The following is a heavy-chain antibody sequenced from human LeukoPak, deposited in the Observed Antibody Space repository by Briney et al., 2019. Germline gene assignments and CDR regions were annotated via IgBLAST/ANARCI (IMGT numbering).Heavy chain of an antibody. J-gene: IGHJ4*02. CDR1: GFTFDDYA. CDR3: ARAPGLYGESDY. D-gene: IGHD4-17*01. CDR2: ISWNSGSI. V-gene: IGHV3-9*01. Sequence: GGSLRLSCAASGFTFDDYAMHWVRQAPGKGLEWVSGISWNSGSIGYADSVKGRFTISRDNAKNSLYLQMNSLRAEDTAVYYCARAPGLYGESDYWGQGTLVTVSS.